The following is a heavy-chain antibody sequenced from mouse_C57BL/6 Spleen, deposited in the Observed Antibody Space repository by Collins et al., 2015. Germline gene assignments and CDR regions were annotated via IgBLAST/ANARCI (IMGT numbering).Heavy chain of an antibody. Sequence: QVQLQQSDAELVKPGASVKISCKVSGYTFTDHTIHWMKQRPEQGLEWIGYIYPRDGSTKCNEKFKGKATLTADKSSSTAYMHLDSLTSEDSAVYFCARWDYYGSSYAMDYWGQGTSVTVSS. CDR2: IYPRDGST. CDR1: GYTFTDHT. V-gene: IGHV1-78*01. J-gene: IGHJ4*01. CDR3: ARWDYYGSSYAMDY. D-gene: IGHD1-1*01.